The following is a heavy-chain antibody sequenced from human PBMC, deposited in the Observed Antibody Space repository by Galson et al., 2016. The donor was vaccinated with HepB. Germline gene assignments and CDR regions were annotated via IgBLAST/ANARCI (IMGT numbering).Heavy chain of an antibody. CDR1: GFTFSNSA. CDR3: VKEGQWLVLGYYYEMDV. D-gene: IGHD6-19*01. J-gene: IGHJ6*02. Sequence: SLRLSCAASGFTFSNSAMHWVRQAPGKGLEHVSAISSNGRNTYYADSAKGRFTISRGNSRKTLYLQMSSLRAEDTAVYYCVKEGQWLVLGYYYEMDVWGPGTTVTVSS. V-gene: IGHV3-64D*06. CDR2: ISSNGRNT.